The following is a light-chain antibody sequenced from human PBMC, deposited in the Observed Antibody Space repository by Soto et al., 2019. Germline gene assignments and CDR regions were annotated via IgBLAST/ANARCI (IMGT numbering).Light chain of an antibody. CDR3: QQYGTSPLT. V-gene: IGKV3-20*01. CDR2: DAS. J-gene: IGKJ4*01. CDR1: QSVNGSY. Sequence: EVVLTQSPGTLSLSPGERATLSCRASQSVNGSYLAWYQQKLGQAPRLLIFDASSRATGIPARFSGSGSGTDCTLTISRLVPEDFAVYFGQQYGTSPLTFGGGTKVEVK.